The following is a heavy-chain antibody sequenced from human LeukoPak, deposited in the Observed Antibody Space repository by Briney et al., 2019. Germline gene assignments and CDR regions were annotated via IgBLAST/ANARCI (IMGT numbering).Heavy chain of an antibody. D-gene: IGHD5-12*01. CDR3: AKGDIVATTPDY. CDR1: GFTFSSYG. V-gene: IGHV3-33*06. CDR2: IWYDGSNK. J-gene: IGHJ4*02. Sequence: GGSLRLSCAASGFTFSSYGMHWLRQAPGKGLEWVAVIWYDGSNKYYADSVKGRFTISRDNSKNTLYLQMNSLRAEDTAVYYCAKGDIVATTPDYWGQGTLVTVSS.